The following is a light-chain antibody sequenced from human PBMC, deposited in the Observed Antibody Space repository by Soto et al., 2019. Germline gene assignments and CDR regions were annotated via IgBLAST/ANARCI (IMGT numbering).Light chain of an antibody. CDR3: SSYTSSSTYV. J-gene: IGLJ1*01. V-gene: IGLV2-14*01. CDR2: DVS. CDR1: SSDVGNYNY. Sequence: QSALTQPASVSGSPGQSITISCPGTSSDVGNYNYVSWYQQHPGKAPKLMIHDVSNRPSGVSNRFSGSKSGNTASLTISGLQAEDEADYYCSSYTSSSTYVFGTGTKLTVL.